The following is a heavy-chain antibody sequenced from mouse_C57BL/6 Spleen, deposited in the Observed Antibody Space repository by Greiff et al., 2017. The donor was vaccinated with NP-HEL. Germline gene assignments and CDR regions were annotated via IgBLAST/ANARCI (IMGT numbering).Heavy chain of an antibody. V-gene: IGHV14-4*01. CDR2: IDPENGDT. J-gene: IGHJ3*01. CDR3: TTWAILSGSSPAAY. Sequence: VQLQQSGAELVRPGASVKLSCTASGFNIKDDYMHWVKQRPEQGLEWIGWIDPENGDTEYASKFQGKAPITADTSSNTAYLQLTSLTSEDTAVYYCTTWAILSGSSPAAYWGQGTLVTVSA. CDR1: GFNIKDDY. D-gene: IGHD1-1*01.